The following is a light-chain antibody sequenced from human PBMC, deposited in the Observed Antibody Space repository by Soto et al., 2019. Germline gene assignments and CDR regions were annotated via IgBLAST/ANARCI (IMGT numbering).Light chain of an antibody. Sequence: DIVMTQSPDSLALSLGERATINCKSSQSVLYSSNNKNYLAWYQQRPGQPPKLLIYWASTREFGVPDRFSGSGSGTDFTLTISSLQAEDVAVYYCQHYYSTPVTFGQGTKLEIK. J-gene: IGKJ2*01. CDR2: WAS. CDR1: QSVLYSSNNKNY. V-gene: IGKV4-1*01. CDR3: QHYYSTPVT.